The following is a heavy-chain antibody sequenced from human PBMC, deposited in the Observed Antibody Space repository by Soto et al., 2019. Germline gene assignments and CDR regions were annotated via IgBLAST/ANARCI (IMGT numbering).Heavy chain of an antibody. CDR1: GFTFSSYA. Sequence: GGSLRLSCAASGFTFSSYAMSGVRQAPGKGLEWVSAISGSGGSTYYADSVKGRFTISRDNSKNTLYLQMNSLRAEDTAVYYCAKDLSRYSGYDDAFDIWGQGTMVTVSS. D-gene: IGHD5-12*01. V-gene: IGHV3-23*01. J-gene: IGHJ3*02. CDR3: AKDLSRYSGYDDAFDI. CDR2: ISGSGGST.